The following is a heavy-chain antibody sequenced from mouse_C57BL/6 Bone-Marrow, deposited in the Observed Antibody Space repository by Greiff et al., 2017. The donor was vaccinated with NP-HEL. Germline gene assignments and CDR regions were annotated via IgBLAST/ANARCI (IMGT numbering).Heavy chain of an antibody. Sequence: EVKLMESGEGLVKPGGSLKLSCAASGFTFSSYAMSWVRQTPEKRLEWVAYISSGGDYIYYAATVKGRFTISRDNARNTLYLQMSSLKSEDTAMYYCTRGKNPSGAYWGKGTLVTVSA. D-gene: IGHD3-1*01. CDR2: ISSGGDYI. CDR1: GFTFSSYA. CDR3: TRGKNPSGAY. V-gene: IGHV5-9-1*02. J-gene: IGHJ3*01.